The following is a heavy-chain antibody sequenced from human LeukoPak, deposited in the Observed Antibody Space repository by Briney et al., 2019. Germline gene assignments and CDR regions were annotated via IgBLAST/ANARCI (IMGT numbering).Heavy chain of an antibody. V-gene: IGHV3-21*01. CDR1: GFTFSDFY. CDR2: ISSSSSYI. CDR3: ARDGPPAAMDYYGMDV. D-gene: IGHD2-2*01. J-gene: IGHJ6*02. Sequence: GGSLRLSCAASGFTFSDFYMNWVRQAPGKGLEWVSSISSSSSYIYYADSVKGRFTISRDNAKNSLYLQMNSLRAEDTAVYYCARDGPPAAMDYYGMDVWGQGTTVTVSS.